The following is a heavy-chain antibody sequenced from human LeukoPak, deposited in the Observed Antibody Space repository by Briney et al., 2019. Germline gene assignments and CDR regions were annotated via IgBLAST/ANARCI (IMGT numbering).Heavy chain of an antibody. D-gene: IGHD1-14*01. Sequence: SETLSLTCTVSGASIRSYYWSWTRQTPGKGLEWIGYIYHTGSTKYNHSLKSRVTISIDTSKNHFSLPLTAVTAADTAVYYCSTDSPTGFDHWGQGALVTVSS. V-gene: IGHV4-59*01. CDR1: GASIRSYY. CDR2: IYHTGST. J-gene: IGHJ4*02. CDR3: STDSPTGFDH.